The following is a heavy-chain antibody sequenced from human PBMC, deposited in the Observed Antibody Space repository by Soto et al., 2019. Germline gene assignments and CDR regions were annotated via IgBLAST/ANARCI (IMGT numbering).Heavy chain of an antibody. CDR1: GFSLTTSGVC. J-gene: IGHJ5*02. V-gene: IGHV2-70*11. CDR2: IDWDDDK. CDR3: ARIVRDCSGGSCYSRWFDP. D-gene: IGHD2-15*01. Sequence: SGPTLVNPTQTLTLTCTFSGFSLTTSGVCVSWIRQTPGKALEWLARIDWDDDKYYATSLKTRLTISRDTSKNQVVLTMTNMDPADTATYYCARIVRDCSGGSCYSRWFDPWGQGTLVTVPS.